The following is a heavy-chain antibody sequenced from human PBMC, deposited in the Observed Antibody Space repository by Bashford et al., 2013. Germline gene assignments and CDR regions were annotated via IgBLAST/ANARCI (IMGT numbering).Heavy chain of an antibody. CDR3: AREIVVRGVRYDAFDSR. D-gene: IGHD3-10*01. V-gene: IGHV1-69*13. J-gene: IGHJ3*01. CDR2: IIPIFGTA. Sequence: SVKVSCKASGGTFSSYAISWVRQAPGQGLEWMGGIIPIFGTANYAQKFQGRVTITADESTSTAYMELSSLRSEDTAVYYCAREIVVRGVRYDAFDSRGDQGTSGHRLL. CDR1: GGTFSSYA.